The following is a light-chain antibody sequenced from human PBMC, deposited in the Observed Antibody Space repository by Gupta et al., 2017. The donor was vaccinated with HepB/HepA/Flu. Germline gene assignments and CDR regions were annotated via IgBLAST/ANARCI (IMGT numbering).Light chain of an antibody. CDR2: SAS. CDR3: HQANSFPLLI. V-gene: IGKV1-12*01. CDR1: QGISSW. Sequence: IQMTQSPSSVSASVGDRVTITCRASQGISSWLAWYQQKPGKAHKLLIESASSLQSGVTSRFSGSGSGTDFIIIVSSMQPTISSRQPEDFAPYYCHQANSFPLLIFGRGTKVEI. J-gene: IGKJ4*01.